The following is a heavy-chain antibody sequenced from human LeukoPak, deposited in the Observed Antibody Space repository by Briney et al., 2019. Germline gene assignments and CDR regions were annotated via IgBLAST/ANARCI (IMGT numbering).Heavy chain of an antibody. Sequence: SETLSPTCTVSGGSISSYYWSWIRQPAGKGLEWIGRIYTSGSTNYNPSLKSRVTMSVDTSKNQFSLKLSSVTAADTAVYYCARAIFFNSSGWYGNWFDPWGQGTLVTVSS. J-gene: IGHJ5*02. CDR2: IYTSGST. CDR1: GGSISSYY. D-gene: IGHD6-19*01. CDR3: ARAIFFNSSGWYGNWFDP. V-gene: IGHV4-4*07.